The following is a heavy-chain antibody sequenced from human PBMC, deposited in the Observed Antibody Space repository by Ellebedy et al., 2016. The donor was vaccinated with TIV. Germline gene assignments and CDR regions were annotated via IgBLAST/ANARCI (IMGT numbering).Heavy chain of an antibody. Sequence: MPSETLSLTCTVSGDSIRSYYWSWIRQPPGKGLEWIGYIYYSGSTNYNPSLKSRVTISIDTSKNPFSLKLNSVTAADTAVYYCARREGYYGSGSYYANWGQGTLVTVSS. V-gene: IGHV4-59*01. CDR1: GDSIRSYY. CDR3: ARREGYYGSGSYYAN. D-gene: IGHD3-10*01. J-gene: IGHJ4*02. CDR2: IYYSGST.